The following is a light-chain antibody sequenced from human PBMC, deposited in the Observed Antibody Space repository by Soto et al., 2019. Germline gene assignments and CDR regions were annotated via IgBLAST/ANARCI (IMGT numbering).Light chain of an antibody. V-gene: IGLV1-47*02. CDR2: YNN. Sequence: QSVLTQPPSASGTAGQGVTISCSGGDSNIGSNSVYWYQHLPRMAPKLLIYYNNQRPSGVPDRFSGSRSGTSASLAIVGFRSEDEAVYYCAAWDASLSACVFGNGTKLTVL. CDR1: DSNIGSNS. CDR3: AAWDASLSACV. J-gene: IGLJ1*01.